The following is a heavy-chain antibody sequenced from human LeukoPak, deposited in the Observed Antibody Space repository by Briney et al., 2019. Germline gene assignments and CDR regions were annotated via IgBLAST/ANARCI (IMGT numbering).Heavy chain of an antibody. J-gene: IGHJ4*02. V-gene: IGHV3-23*01. CDR3: AKERQTGDYFTSDY. Sequence: GGSLRLSCAASGFMFSSNWMSWVRLAPGEGLEWLSAINNRGSSTYYAGSVKDRFTISRDNSENTLYLQMNSLTVDDTAVYFCAKERQTGDYFTSDYWGQGTLVTVSS. D-gene: IGHD4-17*01. CDR2: INNRGSST. CDR1: GFMFSSNW.